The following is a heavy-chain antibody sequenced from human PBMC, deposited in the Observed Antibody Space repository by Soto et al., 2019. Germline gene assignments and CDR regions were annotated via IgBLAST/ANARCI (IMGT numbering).Heavy chain of an antibody. CDR1: LFSLTSTLFT. CDR3: AHSHFEILTGPFDS. J-gene: IGHJ5*01. Sequence: PTLVTPTHTLTLTCTFSLFSLTSTLFTFCFIRHPPGKALEWLALVYWHDDKRYNPSLRNRLTIAKDTSKNRVVLTLANVGPVDTATYYCAHSHFEILTGPFDSWGRGTLVTVSS. D-gene: IGHD3-9*01. V-gene: IGHV2-5*01. CDR2: VYWHDDK.